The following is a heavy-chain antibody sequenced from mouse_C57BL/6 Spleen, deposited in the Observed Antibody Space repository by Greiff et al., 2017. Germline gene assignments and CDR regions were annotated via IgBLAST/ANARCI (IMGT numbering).Heavy chain of an antibody. CDR3: ARDYSNYAAWFAY. CDR2: IDPSDSYT. V-gene: IGHV1-59*01. Sequence: QVQLQQPGAELVRPGTSVKLSCKASGYTFTSYWMHWVKQRPGQGLEWIGVIDPSDSYTNYNQKFKAKATLTVDTSSSTAYMQLSSLTSEDSAVYYCARDYSNYAAWFAYWGQGTLVTVSA. J-gene: IGHJ3*01. D-gene: IGHD2-5*01. CDR1: GYTFTSYW.